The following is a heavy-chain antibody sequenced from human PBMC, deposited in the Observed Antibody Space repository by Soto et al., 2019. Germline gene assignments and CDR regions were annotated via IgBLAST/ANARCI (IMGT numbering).Heavy chain of an antibody. CDR2: IYHSGST. Sequence: QVQLQESGLGLVKPSGTLSLTCAVSGGSISSSNWWSWVRQPPGKGLEWIGEIYHSGSTNYNPSLKSRVTISVDKSKNQFSLKLSSVTAADTAVYYCARGTLGSGWVGDSDARFDPWGQGTLVTVSS. J-gene: IGHJ5*02. V-gene: IGHV4-4*02. D-gene: IGHD6-19*01. CDR1: GGSISSSNW. CDR3: ARGTLGSGWVGDSDARFDP.